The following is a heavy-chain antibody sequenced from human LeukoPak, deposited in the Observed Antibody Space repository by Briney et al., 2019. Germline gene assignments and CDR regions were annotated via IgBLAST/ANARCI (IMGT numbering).Heavy chain of an antibody. CDR1: GYTFTGYY. CDR2: IILICGTA. CDR3: ARDGGTYYDFWSGYSDY. J-gene: IGHJ4*02. D-gene: IGHD3-3*01. Sequence: SVKVSRKASGYTFTGYYMRCGRQAPGQGHECRGGIILICGTANYAQKFQGRVTITADESTSTAYMELSSLRSEDTAVYYCARDGGTYYDFWSGYSDYWGQGRQVTVSS. V-gene: IGHV1-69*13.